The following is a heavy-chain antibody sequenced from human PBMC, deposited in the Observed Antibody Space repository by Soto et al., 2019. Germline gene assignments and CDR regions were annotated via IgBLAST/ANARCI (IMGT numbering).Heavy chain of an antibody. Sequence: QVQLVESGGGVVQPGRSLRLSCAASGFTFSSYAMHWVRQAPGKGLEWVAGLSSDGSKIYYGDSVKGRFTVSRDNSKNTIYLHMNSLGGEDTAVYYCAKVPWNLAHTHYFDHLGQGTLVTVSS. CDR1: GFTFSSYA. V-gene: IGHV3-30*18. D-gene: IGHD1-1*01. J-gene: IGHJ4*02. CDR3: AKVPWNLAHTHYFDH. CDR2: LSSDGSKI.